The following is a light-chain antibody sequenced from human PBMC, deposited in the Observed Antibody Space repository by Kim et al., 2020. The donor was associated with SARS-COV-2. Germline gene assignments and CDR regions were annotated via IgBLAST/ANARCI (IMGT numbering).Light chain of an antibody. CDR1: KLGDKY. CDR3: QAWDSSTAV. Sequence: SVSPGQTASITCSGDKLGDKYAYWYQKKPGQSPVLVIYQHTKRPSGISQRFSGSNSGNTATLTISGAQSMDEADYYCQAWDSSTAVFGAGTQVTVL. J-gene: IGLJ1*01. CDR2: QHT. V-gene: IGLV3-1*01.